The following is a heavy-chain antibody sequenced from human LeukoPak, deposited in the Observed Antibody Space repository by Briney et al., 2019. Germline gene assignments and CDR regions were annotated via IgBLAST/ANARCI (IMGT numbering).Heavy chain of an antibody. CDR1: GGSIANNY. CDR3: ARDRSAAPADY. J-gene: IGHJ4*02. Sequence: SETLSLTCTVSGGSIANNYWAWIRQPPGKGLEWIGYTHDSGNSNYNPSLRSRVTISIDTSKNQFSLKLTSVTAADTAVYYCARDRSAAPADYWGQGTLVTVSS. D-gene: IGHD6-13*01. CDR2: THDSGNS. V-gene: IGHV4-59*13.